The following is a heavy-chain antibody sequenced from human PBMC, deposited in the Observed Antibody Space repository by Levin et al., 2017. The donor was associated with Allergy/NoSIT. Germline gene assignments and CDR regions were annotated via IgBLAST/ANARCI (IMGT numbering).Heavy chain of an antibody. CDR3: ARLCELRGDYDLDDYYYYGMDV. D-gene: IGHD4-17*01. CDR1: GGSISSYY. J-gene: IGHJ6*02. V-gene: IGHV4-59*08. CDR2: IYYSGST. Sequence: SQTLSLTCTVPGGSISSYYWSWIRQPPGKGLEWIGYIYYSGSTNYNPPLKSRVTISVDTSKNQFSLKLSSVTAADTAVYYCARLCELRGDYDLDDYYYYGMDVWGQGTTVTVSS.